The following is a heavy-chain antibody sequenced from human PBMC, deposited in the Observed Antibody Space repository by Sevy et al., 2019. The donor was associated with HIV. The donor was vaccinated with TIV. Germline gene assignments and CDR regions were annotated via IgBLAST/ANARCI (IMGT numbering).Heavy chain of an antibody. Sequence: GGSLRLSCAASGFTFSGYWMSWVRQAPGKGLQWVANIKQDGSKNEFVDSVKGRFTISRDNPKNSLYLQMNSLRAEDTAVYYCAREGACGVDYWGQGTLVTVSS. CDR3: AREGACGVDY. V-gene: IGHV3-7*01. J-gene: IGHJ4*02. CDR2: IKQDGSKN. CDR1: GFTFSGYW. D-gene: IGHD2-21*01.